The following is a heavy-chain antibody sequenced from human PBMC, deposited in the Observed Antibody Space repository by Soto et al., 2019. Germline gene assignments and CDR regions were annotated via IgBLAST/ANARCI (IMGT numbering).Heavy chain of an antibody. CDR1: GFTFSDYY. CDR2: ISSSSSYT. J-gene: IGHJ6*03. D-gene: IGHD3-10*01. V-gene: IGHV3-11*06. Sequence: PGGSLRLSCAASGFTFSDYYMSWIRQAPGKGLEWVSYISSSSSYTNYADSVKGRFTISRDNAKNSLYLQMNSLRAEDTAVYYCARIGYGSGSYSYYYMDVWGKGTTVTVSS. CDR3: ARIGYGSGSYSYYYMDV.